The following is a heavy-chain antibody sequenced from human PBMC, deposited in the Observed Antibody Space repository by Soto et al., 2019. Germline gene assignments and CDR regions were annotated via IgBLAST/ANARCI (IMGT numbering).Heavy chain of an antibody. CDR1: GGSFSGYY. CDR3: ARGRGGCSGGSRSYYYYYYMDV. J-gene: IGHJ6*03. D-gene: IGHD2-15*01. Sequence: SETLSLTCAVYGGSFSGYYWSWIRQPPGKGLEWIGEINHSGSTNYNPSLKSRVTISVDTSKNQFSLKLSSVTAADTAVYYCARGRGGCSGGSRSYYYYYYMDVWGKGTTVTVSS. V-gene: IGHV4-34*01. CDR2: INHSGST.